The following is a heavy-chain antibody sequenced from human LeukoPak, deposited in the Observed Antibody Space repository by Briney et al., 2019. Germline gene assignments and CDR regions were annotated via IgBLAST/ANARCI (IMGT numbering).Heavy chain of an antibody. V-gene: IGHV3-30*04. CDR1: GFTFSRFA. CDR3: ARPPEYSNGWLLDY. Sequence: PGRSLRLSCAVSGFTFSRFAIHWVRQAPGKGLEWVAVISYDGSNKYYADSVKGRFTISRDNSKNTLYLQMNSLRAEDTAVYYCARPPEYSNGWLLDYWGQGTLVTVSS. D-gene: IGHD6-19*01. J-gene: IGHJ4*02. CDR2: ISYDGSNK.